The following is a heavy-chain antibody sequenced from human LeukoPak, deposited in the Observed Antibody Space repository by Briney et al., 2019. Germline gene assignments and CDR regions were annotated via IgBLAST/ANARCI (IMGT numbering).Heavy chain of an antibody. CDR1: EFTFSSYS. CDR2: ISSSSSNI. Sequence: GGSLRLSCAASEFTFSSYSMSWVRQAPGKGLEWVSYISSSSSNIYYADSVKGRFTISRDNSKNTLYLQMNSLRAEDTAVYYCARDDYNWNVDAFHIWGQGTMATVSS. CDR3: ARDDYNWNVDAFHI. J-gene: IGHJ3*02. V-gene: IGHV3-48*01. D-gene: IGHD1-20*01.